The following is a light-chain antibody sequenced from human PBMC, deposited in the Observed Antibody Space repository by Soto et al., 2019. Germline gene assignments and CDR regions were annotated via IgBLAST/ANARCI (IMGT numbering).Light chain of an antibody. CDR1: QSVSSN. CDR3: QQYNNWPPVT. J-gene: IGKJ5*01. Sequence: EIVMTQYPATLSVSPGERATLSCRASQSVSSNLAWYQQKPGQAPKLLIYGASTRATGVPARFSGSGSGTEFTLTISSLQSEDFAVYYCQQYNNWPPVTFGQGTRLEIK. CDR2: GAS. V-gene: IGKV3-15*01.